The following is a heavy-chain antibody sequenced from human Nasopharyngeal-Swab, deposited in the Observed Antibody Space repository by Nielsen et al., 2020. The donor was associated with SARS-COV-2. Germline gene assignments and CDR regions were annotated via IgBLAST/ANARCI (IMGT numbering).Heavy chain of an antibody. D-gene: IGHD3-22*01. J-gene: IGHJ3*01. Sequence: SLKISCAASGFTFYDYAMHWVRQAPGKGLEWVSGISWNSGSIGYADSVKGRFTISRDNAKNSLYLQMNSLRAEDTALYYCAKGDYYEGWGQGTMVTVSS. CDR3: AKGDYYEG. V-gene: IGHV3-9*01. CDR2: ISWNSGSI. CDR1: GFTFYDYA.